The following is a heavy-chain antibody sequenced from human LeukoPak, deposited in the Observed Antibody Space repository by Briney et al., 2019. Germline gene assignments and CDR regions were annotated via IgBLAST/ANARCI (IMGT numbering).Heavy chain of an antibody. J-gene: IGHJ4*02. V-gene: IGHV4-31*03. D-gene: IGHD3-16*01. Sequence: PSETLSLTCTVSGGSISSGGYYWSWLRQHPGKGLEWIGHIYYSGTTYYNPSLESRVTISVDRSKNQFSVQLRSVTAADAAVYYCARAPSLYYFDSWGQGTLVTVSS. CDR2: IYYSGTT. CDR3: ARAPSLYYFDS. CDR1: GGSISSGGYY.